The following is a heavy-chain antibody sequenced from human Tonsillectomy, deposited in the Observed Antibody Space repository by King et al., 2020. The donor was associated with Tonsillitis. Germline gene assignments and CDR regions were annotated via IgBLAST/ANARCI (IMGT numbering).Heavy chain of an antibody. J-gene: IGHJ4*02. CDR2: IYYSGST. Sequence: LQLQESGPGLVKPSETLSLTCTVSGGSISSSSYYWGWIRQPPGKGLEWIGSIYYSGSTYYNPSLKSRVTISVDTSKNLFSLKLSSVTAADTAVYYCARHGKSGIVGATYYFDYWGQGTLVTVSS. D-gene: IGHD1-26*01. V-gene: IGHV4-39*01. CDR1: GGSISSSSYY. CDR3: ARHGKSGIVGATYYFDY.